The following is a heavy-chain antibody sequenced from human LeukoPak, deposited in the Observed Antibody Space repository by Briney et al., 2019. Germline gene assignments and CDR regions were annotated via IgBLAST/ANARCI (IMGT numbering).Heavy chain of an antibody. V-gene: IGHV1-69*06. CDR3: AREINDYGDSFDI. Sequence: GASVKVSCKASGGTFSSYAISWVRQAPGRGLEWMGGIIPIFGTANYAQKFQGRVTITADKSTSTAYMELSSLRSEDTAVYYCAREINDYGDSFDIWGQGTMVTVSS. D-gene: IGHD4-17*01. CDR1: GGTFSSYA. J-gene: IGHJ3*02. CDR2: IIPIFGTA.